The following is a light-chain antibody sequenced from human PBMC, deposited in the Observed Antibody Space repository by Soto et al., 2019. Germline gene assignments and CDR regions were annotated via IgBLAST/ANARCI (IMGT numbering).Light chain of an antibody. CDR1: QTVSSPY. CDR3: YQHETSPPT. Sequence: EIVLTQSPGTLSLSPGERGTLSCRTSQTVSSPYLAWYQQKPGQAPRLLISGASTRATGIPDRFSGSGSGTEFTLTISRLESEDFAVYYCYQHETSPPTFGPGTKVDIK. J-gene: IGKJ3*01. CDR2: GAS. V-gene: IGKV3-20*01.